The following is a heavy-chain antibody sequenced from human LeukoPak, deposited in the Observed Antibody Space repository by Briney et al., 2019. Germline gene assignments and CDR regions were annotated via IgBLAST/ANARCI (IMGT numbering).Heavy chain of an antibody. CDR2: INPNSGGT. V-gene: IGHV1-2*06. D-gene: IGHD1-26*01. CDR3: ARDQVGATEWFDP. Sequence: ASVKVSCKASGYTFTGYYMHWVRQAPGQGLEWMGRINPNSGGTNYAQKFQGRVTMTRDTSISTAYMELSRLRSDDTAVYYCARDQVGATEWFDPWGQGTLVTVSS. CDR1: GYTFTGYY. J-gene: IGHJ5*02.